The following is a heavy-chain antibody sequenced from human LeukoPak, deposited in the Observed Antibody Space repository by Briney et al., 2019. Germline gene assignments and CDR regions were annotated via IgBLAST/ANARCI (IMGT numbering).Heavy chain of an antibody. J-gene: IGHJ4*02. D-gene: IGHD3-3*01. CDR2: IYYSGST. Sequence: SETLSLTCTVSGGWISSSSYYWGWIRQPPGKGLEWMRSIYYSGSTYYNPSLKSRVTISVDTSKNQFSLKLSSVTAADTAVYYCARQLTYYDFWSGYLDYWGQGTLVTVSS. V-gene: IGHV4-39*01. CDR3: ARQLTYYDFWSGYLDY. CDR1: GGWISSSSYY.